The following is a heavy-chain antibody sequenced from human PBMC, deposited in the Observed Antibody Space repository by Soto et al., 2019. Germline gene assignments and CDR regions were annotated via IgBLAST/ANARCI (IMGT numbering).Heavy chain of an antibody. J-gene: IGHJ4*02. Sequence: PSETLSLTCTVSGGSIRSYYWSWIRQPPGKGLEWIGYIYYTESTDYNPSLKSRVTMSVDTSKNQFSLKLRSVTAADTAVYYCVRDSYNFDDWGQGILVTVSS. CDR1: GGSIRSYY. CDR3: VRDSYNFDD. V-gene: IGHV4-59*01. D-gene: IGHD5-18*01. CDR2: IYYTEST.